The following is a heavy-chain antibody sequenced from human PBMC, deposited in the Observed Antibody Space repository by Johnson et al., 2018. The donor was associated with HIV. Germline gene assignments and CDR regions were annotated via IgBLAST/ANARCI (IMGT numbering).Heavy chain of an antibody. CDR3: VRDFGHWDDAFGF. J-gene: IGHJ3*01. D-gene: IGHD7-27*01. CDR1: GFIFRNFA. V-gene: IGHV3-30-3*01. Sequence: QVQLVESGGGVVQPGRSLRLSSEGSGFIFRNFAMHWVRQAPGKGLEWVSMISYDGSREYYAESVKGRFTISRDNPKNTVFLQMNSLRVEDTAMYYCVRDFGHWDDAFGFWGRGTKVTVSS. CDR2: ISYDGSRE.